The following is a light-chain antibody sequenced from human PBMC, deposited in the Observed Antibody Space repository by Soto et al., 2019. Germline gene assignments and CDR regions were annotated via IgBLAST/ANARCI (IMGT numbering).Light chain of an antibody. CDR2: EVS. CDR3: CADAGRSTYV. CDR1: SSDVGSYNF. Sequence: QSVLTQPASVSGSPGQSITISCTRTSSDVGSYNFVSWYQQHPGEVPKVMIYEVSKRPSGVSDRFSGSKSGNTASLTISGLQAEDEADYYCCADAGRSTYVFGTGTKVTVL. J-gene: IGLJ1*01. V-gene: IGLV2-23*02.